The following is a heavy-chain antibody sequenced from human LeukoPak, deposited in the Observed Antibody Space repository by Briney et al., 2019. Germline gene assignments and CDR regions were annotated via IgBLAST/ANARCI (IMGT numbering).Heavy chain of an antibody. CDR1: GGSISSGGYY. CDR3: ARDHATVTRGWFDP. D-gene: IGHD4-17*01. V-gene: IGHV4-31*03. CDR2: IYYSGST. Sequence: SQTLSLTCTVSGGSISSGGYYWSWIRQHPGKGLEWIGYIYYSGSTYYNPSLKSRVTISVDTSKNQFSLKLSSATAADTAVYYCARDHATVTRGWFDPWGQGTLVTVSS. J-gene: IGHJ5*02.